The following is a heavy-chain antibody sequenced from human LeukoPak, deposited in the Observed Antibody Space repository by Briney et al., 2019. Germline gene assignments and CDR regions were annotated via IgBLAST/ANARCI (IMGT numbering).Heavy chain of an antibody. J-gene: IGHJ6*03. Sequence: GGSLRLSCAASGFTFDDYAMHWVRQTPGKGLEWVSGINWNSGSIDYADSVKGRFTISRDNAKNSLYLQMNSLRAEDTAVYYCARRLYSGIYYYYYYYMDVWGKGTTVTISS. CDR1: GFTFDDYA. CDR2: INWNSGSI. V-gene: IGHV3-9*01. D-gene: IGHD6-13*01. CDR3: ARRLYSGIYYYYYYYMDV.